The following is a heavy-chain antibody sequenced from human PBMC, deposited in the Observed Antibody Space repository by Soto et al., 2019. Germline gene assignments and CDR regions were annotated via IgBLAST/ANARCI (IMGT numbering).Heavy chain of an antibody. CDR3: ARHAGNSWKGDYFDY. D-gene: IGHD6-13*01. Sequence: ESLKISCQASGYSFSSSWIGWVRQMPGKGLEWMGIIDPNDSQTIYSPSFQGQVTISADKSIDTAYLQWSSLKTSDTAMYYCARHAGNSWKGDYFDYCGQGSLVTVSS. J-gene: IGHJ4*02. CDR2: IDPNDSQT. V-gene: IGHV5-51*01. CDR1: GYSFSSSW.